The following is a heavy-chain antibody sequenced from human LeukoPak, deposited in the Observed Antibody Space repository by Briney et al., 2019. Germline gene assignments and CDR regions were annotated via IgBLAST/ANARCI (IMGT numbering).Heavy chain of an antibody. CDR2: INHSGST. D-gene: IGHD3-10*01. CDR3: ARLYGSGRTYYYYYYMDV. J-gene: IGHJ6*03. V-gene: IGHV4-38-2*02. CDR1: GYSISSGYY. Sequence: TSETLSLTCTASGYSISSGYYWSWIRQPPGKGLEWIGEINHSGSTNYNPSLKSRVTISVETSKNQFSLKLSSVTAADTAVYYCARLYGSGRTYYYYYYMDVWGKGTTVTISS.